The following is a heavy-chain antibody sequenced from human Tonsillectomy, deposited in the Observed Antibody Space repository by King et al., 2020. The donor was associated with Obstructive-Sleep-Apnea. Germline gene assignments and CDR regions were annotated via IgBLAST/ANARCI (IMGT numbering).Heavy chain of an antibody. J-gene: IGHJ4*02. CDR2: INPDSGGT. Sequence: QLVQSGAEVKKPGASVKVSCKASGYTFTGYYIHWVRQAPGQGLEWMGWINPDSGGTNYAQKFQGRVTMTSDTSISTAYMDLSSLRSDDTAVFYCARVVTDYYDSSGYLYWGQGTLVSVSS. CDR1: GYTFTGYY. V-gene: IGHV1-2*02. D-gene: IGHD3-22*01. CDR3: ARVVTDYYDSSGYLY.